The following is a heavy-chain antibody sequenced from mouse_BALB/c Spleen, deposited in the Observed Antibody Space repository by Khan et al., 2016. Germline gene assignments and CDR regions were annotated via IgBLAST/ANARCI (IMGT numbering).Heavy chain of an antibody. CDR1: GSSITSDYA. V-gene: IGHV3-2*02. CDR3: ARDYSGSSFFDY. D-gene: IGHD1-1*01. J-gene: IGHJ2*01. CDR2: IIYSGST. Sequence: EVQLQESGPGLVKPSQSLSLTCTVTGSSITSDYAWNWIRQFPGNKLEWMGYIIYSGSTSYNPSLKSRISITRDTSKNQFFLQLISVTTEATATYFCARDYSGSSFFDYWGQGTTLTVSS.